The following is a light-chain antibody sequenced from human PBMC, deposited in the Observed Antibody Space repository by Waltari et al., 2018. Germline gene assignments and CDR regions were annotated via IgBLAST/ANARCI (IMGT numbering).Light chain of an antibody. Sequence: DIQMTQSPSSLSASVGDTVTITCQASQDMRNPLNWYQQKPGKAPKLLIYRTSTLETGVPSRFSGSVSGRDFTLTISNLQPGDFATYYCQQFDRLSLTFGGGTKVEI. CDR2: RTS. J-gene: IGKJ4*01. V-gene: IGKV1-33*01. CDR1: QDMRNP. CDR3: QQFDRLSLT.